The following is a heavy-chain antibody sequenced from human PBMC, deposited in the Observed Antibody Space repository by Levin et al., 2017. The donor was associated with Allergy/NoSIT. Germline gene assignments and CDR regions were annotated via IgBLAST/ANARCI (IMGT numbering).Heavy chain of an antibody. D-gene: IGHD2-15*01. CDR3: AKTAVDGYCTGGTCSSPLHF. CDR2: ISWEGDST. CDR1: GFAFEDYA. V-gene: IGHV3-43D*03. J-gene: IGHJ3*01. Sequence: PGGSLRLSCAASGFAFEDYAMHWVRQAPGRGLEWVSLISWEGDSTYYVDSVKGRFTVSRDNSKNSLYLQKNSLRREDTALYHCAKTAVDGYCTGGTCSSPLHFWGQGTMVTVSS.